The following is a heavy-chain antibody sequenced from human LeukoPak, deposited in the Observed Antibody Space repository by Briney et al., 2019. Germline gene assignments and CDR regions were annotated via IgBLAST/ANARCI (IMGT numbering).Heavy chain of an antibody. Sequence: SETLSLTCAVYGGSFSGYYWSWIRQPPGKGLEWIGEINHSGSTNYNPSFKSRVTISVDTSKNQFSLKLSSVTAADTAVYYCARAVMDDRVDIVATSYFDYWGQGTLVTVSS. CDR3: ARAVMDDRVDIVATSYFDY. J-gene: IGHJ4*02. V-gene: IGHV4-34*01. D-gene: IGHD5-12*01. CDR2: INHSGST. CDR1: GGSFSGYY.